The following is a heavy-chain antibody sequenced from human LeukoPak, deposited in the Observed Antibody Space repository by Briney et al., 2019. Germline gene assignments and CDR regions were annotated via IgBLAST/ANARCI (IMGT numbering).Heavy chain of an antibody. Sequence: GASVKVSCKASGYTFTGYYMHWVRQAPGQGLEWMGRINPNSGGTNYAQKFQGRVTMTRDTSISTAYMELSRLRSDDTAVYYCARDSQAYGSGATIDYWGQGTLVTVSS. J-gene: IGHJ4*02. CDR1: GYTFTGYY. CDR2: INPNSGGT. V-gene: IGHV1-2*06. CDR3: ARDSQAYGSGATIDY. D-gene: IGHD2-15*01.